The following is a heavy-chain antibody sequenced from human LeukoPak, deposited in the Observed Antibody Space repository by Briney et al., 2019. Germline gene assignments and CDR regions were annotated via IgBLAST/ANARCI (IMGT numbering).Heavy chain of an antibody. D-gene: IGHD6-19*01. CDR1: GGSIGNDY. V-gene: IGHV4-59*08. Sequence: PSETLSLTCSVSGGSIGNDYWSWIRQSPGKGLEWIGYLYYSGSTDYNPSLKSRVTISVDTSRNQLSLKLPSVTAADTAVYYCARHNSGTYYYYMDVWGKGTTVTVSS. CDR3: ARHNSGTYYYYMDV. J-gene: IGHJ6*03. CDR2: LYYSGST.